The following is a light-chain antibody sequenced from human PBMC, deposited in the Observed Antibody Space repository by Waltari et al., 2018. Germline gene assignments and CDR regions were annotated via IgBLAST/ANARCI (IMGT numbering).Light chain of an antibody. CDR2: GQN. CDR3: HSRDTSSTRV. CDR1: SLRRFY. V-gene: IGLV3-19*01. Sequence: SSELTQDPSVSVALGQTVRITCQGDSLRRFYSSWYQQRPGQAPILVLYGQNNRPSGIPDRFSGSTSGNTASLTITGAQVEDEADYYCHSRDTSSTRVFGGGTRLTV. J-gene: IGLJ2*01.